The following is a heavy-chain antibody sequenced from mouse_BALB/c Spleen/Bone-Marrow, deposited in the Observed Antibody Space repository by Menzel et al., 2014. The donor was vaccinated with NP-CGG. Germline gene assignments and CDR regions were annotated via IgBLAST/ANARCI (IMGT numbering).Heavy chain of an antibody. CDR2: IDPENGDT. J-gene: IGHJ1*01. CDR1: GFNIKDYY. Sequence: VQLQQSGAELVRSGASVKLSCTASGFNIKDYYLHWVKQRPEQGLEWIGWIDPENGDTEYAPKFQGKATMTADTSSNTAYLQLSSLTSEDTAVYYCNRYDWYFDVWSAGTTVTVSS. D-gene: IGHD2-14*01. CDR3: NRYDWYFDV. V-gene: IGHV14-4*02.